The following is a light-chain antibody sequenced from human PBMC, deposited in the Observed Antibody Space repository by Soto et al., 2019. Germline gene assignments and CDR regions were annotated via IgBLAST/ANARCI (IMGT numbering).Light chain of an antibody. J-gene: IGLJ1*01. CDR3: SSYTSSSTLYV. CDR2: DVS. V-gene: IGLV2-14*01. CDR1: SSDVGGYNY. Sequence: LTQPASGSGSPGQSITISCTGTSSDVGGYNYVSWYQQHPGKAPKLMIYDVSNRPSGVSNRFSGSKSGNTASLTISGLQAEDEADYYCSSYTSSSTLYVFGTGTNVKVL.